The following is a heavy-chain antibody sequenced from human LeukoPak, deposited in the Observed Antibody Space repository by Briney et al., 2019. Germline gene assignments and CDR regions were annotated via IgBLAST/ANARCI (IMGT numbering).Heavy chain of an antibody. V-gene: IGHV3-43*02. J-gene: IGHJ4*02. CDR2: ICGNGGNT. CDR1: GFTFDDYA. CDR3: AKDISNWNSRHFDY. Sequence: GGSLRLSCAASGFTFDDYAMHWVRQVPGKGLEWVSLICGNGGNTYYADSVKGRLTISRDNSKNSLYLQMNSLRTEDTALYCCAKDISNWNSRHFDYWGQGTLVTVSS. D-gene: IGHD1-7*01.